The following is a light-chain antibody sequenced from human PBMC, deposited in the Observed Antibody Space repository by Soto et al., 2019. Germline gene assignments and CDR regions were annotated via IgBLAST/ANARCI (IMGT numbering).Light chain of an antibody. CDR2: GAS. CDR3: QQYGSSLT. CDR1: QSLGSN. V-gene: IGKV3-15*01. Sequence: RMCTQSPANLSVSPGERATLACRASQSLGSNLAWYQQKPGQAPRLLIYGASTRATDIPARFSGSGSGTDFALSISRLEPADSAVYYCQQYGSSLTFGGGTKVDIK. J-gene: IGKJ4*01.